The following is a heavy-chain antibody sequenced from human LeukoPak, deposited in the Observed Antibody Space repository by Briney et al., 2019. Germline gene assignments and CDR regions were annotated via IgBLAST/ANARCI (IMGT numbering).Heavy chain of an antibody. V-gene: IGHV4-39*01. CDR1: GVSISNYY. CDR2: IYYSGNT. J-gene: IGHJ4*02. Sequence: SETLSLTCTVSGVSISNYYWGWIRQPPGKGLEWIGSIYYSGNTYYNPSLKSRVTISVDTSKNQFSLKLSSVTAADTAVYYCARQGFTIFGVVTDWGQGTLVTVSS. D-gene: IGHD3-3*01. CDR3: ARQGFTIFGVVTD.